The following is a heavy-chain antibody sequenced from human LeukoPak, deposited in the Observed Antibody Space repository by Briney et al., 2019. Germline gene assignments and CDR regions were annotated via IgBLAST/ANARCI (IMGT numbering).Heavy chain of an antibody. Sequence: ASVKVSCKASGYTFTGYYMHWVRQAPGQGLEWMGWINPNSGGTNYAQKFQGRVTMTEDTSTDTAYMELSSLRSEDTAVYYCATVNSGYDSALYFDYWGQGTLVTVSS. CDR2: INPNSGGT. V-gene: IGHV1-2*02. J-gene: IGHJ4*02. CDR3: ATVNSGYDSALYFDY. D-gene: IGHD5-12*01. CDR1: GYTFTGYY.